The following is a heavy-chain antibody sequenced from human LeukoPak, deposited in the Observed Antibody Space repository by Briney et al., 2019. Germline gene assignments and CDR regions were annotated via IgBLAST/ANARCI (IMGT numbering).Heavy chain of an antibody. CDR2: ISGSGGNT. CDR3: AKDGDKSGPDLAEYFQH. D-gene: IGHD1-14*01. J-gene: IGHJ1*01. CDR1: GFTFSSYA. V-gene: IGHV3-23*01. Sequence: GSLRLSCAASGFTFSSYAMSWVRQAPGKGLEWVSAISGSGGNTYYADSVKGRFTISRDNSKNTLYLQMNSLRAEDTAVYYCAKDGDKSGPDLAEYFQHWGQGTLVTVSS.